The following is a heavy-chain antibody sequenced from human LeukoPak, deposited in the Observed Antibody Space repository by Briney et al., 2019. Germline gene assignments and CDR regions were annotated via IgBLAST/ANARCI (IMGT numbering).Heavy chain of an antibody. D-gene: IGHD3-22*01. CDR1: GGSISSYY. J-gene: IGHJ4*02. Sequence: SETLSLTCTVSGGSISSYYWSWIRQPPGKGLEWIGYIYYSGSTNYNPSLKSRVTMSVDTSKNQFSLKLSSVTAADTAIYYCARVPNYLDSSGYYYGAYYFDYWGQGTLVTVSS. CDR2: IYYSGST. CDR3: ARVPNYLDSSGYYYGAYYFDY. V-gene: IGHV4-59*01.